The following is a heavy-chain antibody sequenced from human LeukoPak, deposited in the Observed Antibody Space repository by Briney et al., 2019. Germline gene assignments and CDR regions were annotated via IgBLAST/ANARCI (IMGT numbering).Heavy chain of an antibody. CDR1: GYTFTGYY. D-gene: IGHD3-22*01. J-gene: IGHJ5*02. CDR2: INPNSGGT. CDR3: ARGDYYDSSGYFRVPWFDP. V-gene: IGHV1-2*02. Sequence: GASVKVSCKASGYTFTGYYMHWVRQAPGQGLEWMGWINPNSGGTNYAQKFQGRVTMTRDTSISTAYTELSRLRSDDTAVYYCARGDYYDSSGYFRVPWFDPWGQGTLVTVSS.